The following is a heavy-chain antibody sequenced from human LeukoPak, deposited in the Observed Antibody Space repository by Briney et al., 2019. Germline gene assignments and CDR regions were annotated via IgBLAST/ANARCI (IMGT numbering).Heavy chain of an antibody. J-gene: IGHJ5*02. V-gene: IGHV4-59*01. CDR2: IYYSGST. D-gene: IGHD3-9*01. CDR1: GGSISSYY. CDR3: AREGGHLTGYSWYNWFDP. Sequence: SETLSLTCTVSGGSISSYYWSWIRQPPGKGLEWIGYIYYSGSTNYNPSLKSRVTISVDTSKNQFSLKLSSVTAADTAVYYCAREGGHLTGYSWYNWFDPWGQGTLVTVSS.